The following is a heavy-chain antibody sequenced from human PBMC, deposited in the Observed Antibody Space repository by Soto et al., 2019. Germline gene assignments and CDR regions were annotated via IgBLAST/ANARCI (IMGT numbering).Heavy chain of an antibody. CDR3: ARDPGYSLRTS. V-gene: IGHV1-3*01. CDR2: INAGNGNT. Sequence: ASVKVSCKAFGYTFTSYAIHWVRQAPGQRLEWMGWINAGNGNTKYSQKFQGRVTITRDTSASTAYMELSSLRSEDTAVYYCARDPGYSLRTSCGQGSLVPVSS. CDR1: GYTFTSYA. J-gene: IGHJ1*01. D-gene: IGHD5-18*01.